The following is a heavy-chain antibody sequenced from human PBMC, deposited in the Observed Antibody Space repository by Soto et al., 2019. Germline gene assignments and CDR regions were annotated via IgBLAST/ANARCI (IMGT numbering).Heavy chain of an antibody. J-gene: IGHJ3*02. Sequence: GGSLRLSCAASGFTFSSYWMHWVRQAPGKGLVWVSRINSDGSSTSYADSVKGRFTISRDNAKNTLYPQMNSLRAEDTAVYYCARSNYYDSSGYYYVSGLAFDIWGQGTMVTVSS. CDR1: GFTFSSYW. CDR3: ARSNYYDSSGYYYVSGLAFDI. D-gene: IGHD3-22*01. CDR2: INSDGSST. V-gene: IGHV3-74*01.